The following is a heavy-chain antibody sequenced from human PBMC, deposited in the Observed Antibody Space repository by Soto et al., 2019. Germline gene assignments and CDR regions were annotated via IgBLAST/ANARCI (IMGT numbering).Heavy chain of an antibody. CDR1: GFTFSDHY. CDR2: TRNKANSYTT. D-gene: IGHD4-17*01. CDR3: ASLHYGIDY. Sequence: EVQLVESGGGLVQPGGSLRLSCAASGFTFSDHYMDWVRQAPGKGLEWVGRTRNKANSYTTEYAASVKGRFTISRDDSKNSLYLQMNSLKTEDTAVYYCASLHYGIDYWGQGTLVTVSS. V-gene: IGHV3-72*01. J-gene: IGHJ4*02.